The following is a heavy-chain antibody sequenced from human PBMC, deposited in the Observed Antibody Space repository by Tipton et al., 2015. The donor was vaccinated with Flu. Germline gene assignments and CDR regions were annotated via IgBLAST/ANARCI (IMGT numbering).Heavy chain of an antibody. Sequence: PGLVKPSETLSLTCTVSGGSISSHYWSWIRQPAGKGLEWIGRFYTSGTTNYNPSLKSRLTMSVDTSKNQFSLKLSSVTAADTAVYYCARSDFWSGSAKAFDIWGQGTMVTVSS. CDR2: FYTSGTT. J-gene: IGHJ3*02. CDR1: GGSISSHY. D-gene: IGHD3-3*01. CDR3: ARSDFWSGSAKAFDI. V-gene: IGHV4-4*07.